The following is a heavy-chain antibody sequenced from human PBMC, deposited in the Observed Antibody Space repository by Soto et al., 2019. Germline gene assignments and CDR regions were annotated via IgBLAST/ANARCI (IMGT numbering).Heavy chain of an antibody. V-gene: IGHV1-69*13. CDR2: IIPIFGTA. CDR3: ARVLRFLEWSWETYGMDV. Sequence: SVKVSCKASGGTFSSYAISWVRQAPGQGLEWMGGIIPIFGTANYAQKFQGRVTITADESTSTAYMELSSLRSEDTAVYHCARVLRFLEWSWETYGMDVWGQGTTVTVSS. CDR1: GGTFSSYA. J-gene: IGHJ6*02. D-gene: IGHD3-3*01.